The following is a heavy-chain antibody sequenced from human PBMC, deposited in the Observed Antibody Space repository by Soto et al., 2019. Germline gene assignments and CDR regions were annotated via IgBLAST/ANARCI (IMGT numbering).Heavy chain of an antibody. CDR3: ARDARGAMGRGMAQDY. Sequence: QVQLVQSGAEVKKPGSSVKVSCKASGGTFSSYAISWVRQAPGQGLEWMGGIIPIFGTANYAQKFQGRVTITADESTSTAYMELSSRRSEDTAVDYWARDARGAMGRGMAQDYWGQGTLVTVSS. J-gene: IGHJ4*02. CDR1: GGTFSSYA. V-gene: IGHV1-69*01. CDR2: IIPIFGTA. D-gene: IGHD3-10*01.